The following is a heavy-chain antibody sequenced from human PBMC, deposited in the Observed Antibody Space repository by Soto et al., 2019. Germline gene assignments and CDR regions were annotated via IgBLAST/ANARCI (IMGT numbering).Heavy chain of an antibody. CDR3: ARESLTIFGVVIYGMDV. J-gene: IGHJ6*02. CDR2: INPNSGGT. Sequence: ASVKVSCKASGYTFTGYHMHWVRQAPGQGLEWMGWINPNSGGTNYAQKFQGRVTMTRDTSTSTVYMELSSLGSEDTAVYYCARESLTIFGVVIYGMDVWGQGTTVTVSS. CDR1: GYTFTGYH. V-gene: IGHV1-2*02. D-gene: IGHD3-3*01.